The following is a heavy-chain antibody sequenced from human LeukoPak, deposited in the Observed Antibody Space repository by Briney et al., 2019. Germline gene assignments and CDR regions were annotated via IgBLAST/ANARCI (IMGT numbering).Heavy chain of an antibody. D-gene: IGHD2-2*01. V-gene: IGHV1-18*01. CDR1: GYTFTSYG. J-gene: IGHJ5*02. CDR2: ISAYNGNT. Sequence: ASVKVSCKASGYTFTSYGISWVRQAPGQGLEWMGWISAYNGNTNYAQKLQGGVTMTTDTSTSTAYMELRSLRSDDTAVYYCARSRPVVPAANNWFDPWGQGTLVTVSS. CDR3: ARSRPVVPAANNWFDP.